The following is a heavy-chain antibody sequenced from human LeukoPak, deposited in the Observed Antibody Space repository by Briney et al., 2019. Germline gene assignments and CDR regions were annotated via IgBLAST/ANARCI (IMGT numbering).Heavy chain of an antibody. V-gene: IGHV3-7*01. D-gene: IGHD3-10*01. Sequence: GGSLRLSCAASGFTFSSYWMSWVRKAPGKGLEWVANIKQDGSEEYYVDSVKGRFTISRDNAKNSLYLQMNSLRAEDTAVYYCARPAHYYGSGSSLNWFDPWGQGTLVTVSS. CDR2: IKQDGSEE. CDR3: ARPAHYYGSGSSLNWFDP. CDR1: GFTFSSYW. J-gene: IGHJ5*02.